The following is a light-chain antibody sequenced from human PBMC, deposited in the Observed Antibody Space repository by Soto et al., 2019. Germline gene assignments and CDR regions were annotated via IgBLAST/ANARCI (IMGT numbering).Light chain of an antibody. CDR1: SSDVGSYNL. V-gene: IGLV2-23*02. CDR3: SSYAGSSTLI. J-gene: IGLJ2*01. Sequence: QSALAQPASVSGSPGQSITISCTGTSSDVGSYNLVSWYQQHPGKAPKLMIYEVTKRPSGVSTRFSGSTSGNTASLTISGLQGEDEADYYCSSYAGSSTLIFGGGTKLTVL. CDR2: EVT.